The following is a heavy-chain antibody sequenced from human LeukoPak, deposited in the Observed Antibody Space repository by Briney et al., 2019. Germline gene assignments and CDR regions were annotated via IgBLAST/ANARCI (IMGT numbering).Heavy chain of an antibody. V-gene: IGHV4-39*01. CDR2: IYYSGNT. CDR1: GGSISSYY. CDR3: ARHARGYTSPSTGYYSMDV. D-gene: IGHD5-18*01. J-gene: IGHJ6*04. Sequence: PSETLSLTCTVSGGSISSYYWSWIRQPPGKGLEWIGSIYYSGNTYYNPSLKSRVTISVDTPKNQFSLKLSSVTAADTAVYYCARHARGYTSPSTGYYSMDVWGKGTSVTISS.